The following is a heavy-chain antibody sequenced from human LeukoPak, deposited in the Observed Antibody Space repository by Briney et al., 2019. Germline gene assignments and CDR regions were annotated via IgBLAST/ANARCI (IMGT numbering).Heavy chain of an antibody. CDR2: ISYDGSNK. V-gene: IGHV3-30*03. CDR3: AYGDGSFDY. J-gene: IGHJ4*02. CDR1: GFTFSSYG. Sequence: GGSLRLSCAASGFTFSSYGMHWVRQAPGKGLEWVAVISYDGSNKYYADSVKGRFTISRDNSKNTLYLQMNSLRAEDTAVYYCAYGDGSFDYWGQGTLVTVSS. D-gene: IGHD4-17*01.